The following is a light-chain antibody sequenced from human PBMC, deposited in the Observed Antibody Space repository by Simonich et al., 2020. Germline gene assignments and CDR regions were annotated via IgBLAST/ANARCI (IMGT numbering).Light chain of an antibody. CDR1: SSDVGGYNY. CDR2: DVS. J-gene: IGLJ2*01. V-gene: IGLV2-14*03. Sequence: QSALTQPAYVSGSPGQSITISCTGTSSDVGGYNYVSWYQQHQGKAPKLMIYDVSNRPSGGSIRFSGSKSGNTASLTISGLQAEDEADYYCSSYTSSSTVVFGGGTKLTVL. CDR3: SSYTSSSTVV.